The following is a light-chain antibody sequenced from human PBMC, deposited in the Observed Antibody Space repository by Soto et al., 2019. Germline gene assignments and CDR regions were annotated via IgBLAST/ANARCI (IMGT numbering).Light chain of an antibody. CDR2: DAS. CDR1: QSISSW. Sequence: DLQMTQSPSTLSASVGDRVTITGRASQSISSWLAWYQQKPGKAPKLLIYDASSLESGVPSRFSGSGSGTEFTLTISSLQPDDFATYYCQQYNSYSTFGQGTKVEIK. V-gene: IGKV1-5*01. CDR3: QQYNSYST. J-gene: IGKJ1*01.